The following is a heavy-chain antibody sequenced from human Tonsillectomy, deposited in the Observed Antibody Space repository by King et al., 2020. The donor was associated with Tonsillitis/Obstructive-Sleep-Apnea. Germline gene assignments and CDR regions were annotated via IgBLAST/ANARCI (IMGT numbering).Heavy chain of an antibody. Sequence: VQLVQSGGGLVQPGGSLRLSCAASGFTFSSYDMHLVRQATGKGFEWVSAIGTAGDTYYAGSVKGRFTISRENAKNSLYLQMNSLRAGDTAVYYCARGTIAVAGTGAFDIWGQGTMVTVSS. CDR1: GFTFSSYD. V-gene: IGHV3-13*04. J-gene: IGHJ3*02. D-gene: IGHD6-19*01. CDR2: IGTAGDT. CDR3: ARGTIAVAGTGAFDI.